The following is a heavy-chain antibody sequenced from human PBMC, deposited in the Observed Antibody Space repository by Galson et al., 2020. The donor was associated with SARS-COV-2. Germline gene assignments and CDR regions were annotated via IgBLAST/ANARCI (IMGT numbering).Heavy chain of an antibody. Sequence: SETLSLTCAVYGGSFSGYSWSWIRQPPGKGLEWIGEINHSGSTNYNPSLKSRVTISVDTSKNQFSLKLSSVTAADTAVYYCARTPNDIVVGVPWGQGTLVTVSS. J-gene: IGHJ5*02. CDR3: ARTPNDIVVGVP. CDR2: INHSGST. D-gene: IGHD2-2*01. V-gene: IGHV4-34*01. CDR1: GGSFSGYS.